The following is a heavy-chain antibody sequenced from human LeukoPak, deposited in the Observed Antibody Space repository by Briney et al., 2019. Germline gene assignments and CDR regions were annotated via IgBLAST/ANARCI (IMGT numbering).Heavy chain of an antibody. CDR1: GGSISSYY. D-gene: IGHD4-23*01. J-gene: IGHJ4*02. V-gene: IGHV4-59*08. CDR2: IYYSGST. Sequence: PSETLSLTCTVSGGSISSYYWSWIRQPPGKGLEWIGYIYYSGSTNYNPSLESRVIISVDTSKNQFSLRLSSVTAADTAIYYCARLRSYGGNRGIDYWGQGTLVAVSS. CDR3: ARLRSYGGNRGIDY.